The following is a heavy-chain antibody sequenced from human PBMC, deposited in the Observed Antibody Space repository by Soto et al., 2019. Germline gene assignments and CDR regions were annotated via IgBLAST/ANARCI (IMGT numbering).Heavy chain of an antibody. J-gene: IGHJ4*02. D-gene: IGHD1-26*01. CDR2: ISPIFGTP. CDR1: GGTFSSYT. V-gene: IGHV1-69*01. CDR3: ARVVVGSGLSLDY. Sequence: QVQLVQSGAEVKKPGSSVTVSCKASGGTFSSYTISWLRQAPGQGLEWMAGISPIFGTPIYAQKFQDRVTITADDSTMTAYMEMNRLTSEDKAVYYCARVVVGSGLSLDYWGQGTLVNISS.